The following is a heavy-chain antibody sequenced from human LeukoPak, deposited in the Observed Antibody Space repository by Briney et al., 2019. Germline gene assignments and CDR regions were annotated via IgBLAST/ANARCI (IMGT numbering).Heavy chain of an antibody. CDR2: IPYDGSNK. J-gene: IGHJ6*02. Sequence: EPGGSLRLSCAASGFTFSSYAMHWVRQAPGKGLEWVAVIPYDGSNKYYADSVKGRFTISRDNSKNTLYLQMNSLRAEDTAVYYCSRGSFITIFGVVLWGQGTTVTVSS. CDR3: SRGSFITIFGVVL. D-gene: IGHD3-3*01. CDR1: GFTFSSYA. V-gene: IGHV3-30-3*01.